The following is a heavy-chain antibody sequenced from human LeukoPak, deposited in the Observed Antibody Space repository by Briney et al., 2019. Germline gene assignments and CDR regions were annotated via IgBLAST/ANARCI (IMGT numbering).Heavy chain of an antibody. D-gene: IGHD2/OR15-2a*01. CDR2: INPNSGGT. V-gene: IGHV1-2*02. CDR1: GYTFTSYD. CDR3: ARDLGVIGYFQH. J-gene: IGHJ1*01. Sequence: ASVKVSCKASGYTFTSYDINWVRQAPGQGLEWMGWINPNSGGTNCAQKFQGRVTMTRDTSISTAYMELSRLRSDDTAVYYCARDLGVIGYFQHWGQGTLVTVSS.